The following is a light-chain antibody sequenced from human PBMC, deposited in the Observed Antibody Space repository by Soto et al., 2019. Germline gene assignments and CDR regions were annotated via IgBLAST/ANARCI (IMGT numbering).Light chain of an antibody. Sequence: IQMTQSPSTLSGSLAYTVTITCRASQTISSWLAWYQQKPGKAPKLLIYKASTLKSGVPSRFSGSGSGTEFTLTISSLRPDDFATYYCQQYNSYSRTFGQGTKVDIK. V-gene: IGKV1-5*03. CDR3: QQYNSYSRT. CDR2: KAS. CDR1: QTISSW. J-gene: IGKJ1*01.